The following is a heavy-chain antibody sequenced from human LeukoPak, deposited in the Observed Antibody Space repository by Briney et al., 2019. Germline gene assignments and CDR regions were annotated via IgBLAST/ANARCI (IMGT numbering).Heavy chain of an antibody. CDR1: GGSISSYY. J-gene: IGHJ6*03. CDR3: ARVSWFPGTSYYYMDV. D-gene: IGHD1-1*01. CDR2: IYYSGST. Sequence: SETLSLTCTVSGGSISSYYWSWIRQPPGKGLEWIGYIYYSGSTNYNPSLKSRVTISVDTSKNQFSLKLSSMTAADTAVYYCARVSWFPGTSYYYMDVWGKGTTVTVSS. V-gene: IGHV4-59*01.